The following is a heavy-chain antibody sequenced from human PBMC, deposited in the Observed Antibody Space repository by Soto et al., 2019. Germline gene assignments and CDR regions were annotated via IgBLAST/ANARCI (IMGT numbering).Heavy chain of an antibody. Sequence: SETLSLTCSVSGAALNRGNYYWSWIRQVPGKGLEWIGHIYVTGAVDYNPSLRDRITISQDTSERQFSLNLRLVTAADTAVYYCARLRIATNNYKWFDPWGQGTLVTVSS. D-gene: IGHD2-21*01. CDR3: ARLRIATNNYKWFDP. CDR2: IYVTGAV. CDR1: GAALNRGNYY. V-gene: IGHV4-31*03. J-gene: IGHJ5*02.